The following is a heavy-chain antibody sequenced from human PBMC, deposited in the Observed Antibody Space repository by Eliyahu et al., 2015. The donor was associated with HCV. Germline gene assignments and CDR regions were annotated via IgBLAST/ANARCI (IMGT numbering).Heavy chain of an antibody. V-gene: IGHV4-59*01. CDR2: IYYSGST. D-gene: IGHD4-11*01. Sequence: QVQLQESGPGLVKPSEILSLTCTVSGGSISSYFWSWIRQPPGKGLEWIGYIYYSGSTPQHPPLKSRLTISVDTSKNQFSLKLRSVTAADTAVYYCARGGYSKVDAFDIWGQGTMVTVSS. J-gene: IGHJ3*02. CDR1: GGSISSYF. CDR3: ARGGYSKVDAFDI.